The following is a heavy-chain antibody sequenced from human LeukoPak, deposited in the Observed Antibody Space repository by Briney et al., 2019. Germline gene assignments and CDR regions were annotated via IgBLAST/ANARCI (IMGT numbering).Heavy chain of an antibody. Sequence: GGSLRLSCAASGFSLSSHSMNWVRQAPGRGLEWVSVFYVGGGTYYAEYVKGRFTISRDNSENSLYLQMKRLRAEDTAVYYCARGDGYNFFDYWGQGTLVTVS. CDR3: ARGDGYNFFDY. J-gene: IGHJ4*02. CDR1: GFSLSSHS. D-gene: IGHD5-24*01. V-gene: IGHV3-53*01. CDR2: FYVGGGT.